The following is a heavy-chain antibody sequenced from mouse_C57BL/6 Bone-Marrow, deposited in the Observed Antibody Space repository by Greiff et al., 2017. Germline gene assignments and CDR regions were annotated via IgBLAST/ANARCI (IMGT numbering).Heavy chain of an antibody. J-gene: IGHJ2*01. V-gene: IGHV5-6*02. D-gene: IGHD2-12*01. CDR2: ISSGGSYT. CDR3: ARLRTSYYFDY. Sequence: EVMLVESGGDLVKPGGSLKLSCAASGFTFSSYGMSWVRQTPDKRLEWVATISSGGSYTYYPDSVKGRFTISRDNANNTLYLQMSRLKSEDTAMYYGARLRTSYYFDYWGQGTTLTVSS. CDR1: GFTFSSYG.